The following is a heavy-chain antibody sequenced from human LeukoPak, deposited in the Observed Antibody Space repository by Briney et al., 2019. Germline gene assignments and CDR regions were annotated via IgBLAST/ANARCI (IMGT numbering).Heavy chain of an antibody. J-gene: IGHJ6*02. D-gene: IGHD2-15*01. Sequence: KPSETLSLTRTVSVGSISSYYWRWIRQPPGKGLEWIGYIYYSGSTNYNPSLKSRVTISVDTSKNQFSLKLSSVTAADTAVYYCARDRGYCSGGSCLFYGMDVWGQGTTVTVSS. CDR2: IYYSGST. CDR1: VGSISSYY. V-gene: IGHV4-59*01. CDR3: ARDRGYCSGGSCLFYGMDV.